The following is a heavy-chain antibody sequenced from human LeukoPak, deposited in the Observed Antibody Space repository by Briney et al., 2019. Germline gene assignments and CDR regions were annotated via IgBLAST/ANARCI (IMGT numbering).Heavy chain of an antibody. CDR1: GFTFSSYG. CDR3: AKVKGRKWFGELLSSQYYFDY. D-gene: IGHD3-10*01. V-gene: IGHV3-30*02. CDR2: IRYDGSNK. Sequence: GGSLRLSCAASGFTFSSYGMHWVRQAPGKGLEWVAFIRYDGSNKYYADSVKGRFTISRDNSKNTLYLQMNSLRAEDTAVYYCAKVKGRKWFGELLSSQYYFDYWGQGTLVTVSS. J-gene: IGHJ4*02.